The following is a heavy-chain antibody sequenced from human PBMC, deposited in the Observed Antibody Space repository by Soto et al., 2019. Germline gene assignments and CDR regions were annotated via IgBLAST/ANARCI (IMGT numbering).Heavy chain of an antibody. V-gene: IGHV1-18*01. D-gene: IGHD3-22*01. J-gene: IGHJ5*02. Sequence: GASVKVSCKASDYTFTSYGVSWVRQAPGQGLEWMGWISAYNDNTNYAQKFQGRVTMTTDTSTSTAYMELRSLRSDDTAVYYCARDTYRDTSGKSYNWFDPWGQGTLVTVSS. CDR2: ISAYNDNT. CDR1: DYTFTSYG. CDR3: ARDTYRDTSGKSYNWFDP.